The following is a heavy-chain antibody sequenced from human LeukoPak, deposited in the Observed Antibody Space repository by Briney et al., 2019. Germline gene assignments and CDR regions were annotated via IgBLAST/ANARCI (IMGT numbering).Heavy chain of an antibody. CDR1: GGSISSYY. D-gene: IGHD2-2*01. CDR2: IYYSGST. Sequence: PSETLSLTCTVSGGSISSYYWSWIRQPPGKGLEWIGYIYYSGSTNYNPSLKSRVTISVDTSKNQFPLKLSSVTAADTAVYYCARSSLSSYDYWGQGTLVTVSS. J-gene: IGHJ4*02. CDR3: ARSSLSSYDY. V-gene: IGHV4-59*01.